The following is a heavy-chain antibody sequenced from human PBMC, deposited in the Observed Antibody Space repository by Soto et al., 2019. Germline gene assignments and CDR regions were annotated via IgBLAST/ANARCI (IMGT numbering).Heavy chain of an antibody. CDR3: ARDQDYYDRSGCDC. D-gene: IGHD3-22*01. CDR2: MNPNSGNT. CDR1: GYTFTSYD. Sequence: ASVKVSCKASGYTFTSYDINWVRQATGQGLEWMGWMNPNSGNTGYAQKLQGRVTMTRNTSISTAYMELSSLRSDDTAVYYCARDQDYYDRSGCDCWGQGTLVTVSS. V-gene: IGHV1-8*01. J-gene: IGHJ4*02.